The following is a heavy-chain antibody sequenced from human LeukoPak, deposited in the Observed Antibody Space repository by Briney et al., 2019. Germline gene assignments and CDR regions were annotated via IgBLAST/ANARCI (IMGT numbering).Heavy chain of an antibody. V-gene: IGHV3-7*01. CDR1: GFTFTNYW. Sequence: GGSLRLSCAASGFTFTNYWMSWVRQAPGTGLEWVANIKQDGNEKYYVDSVRGRFTITRDNAKNSLYLQMNSLRAEDTAVYYCARDHHRRLYDSQARDTFDIWGQGTMVTVSS. CDR2: IKQDGNEK. CDR3: ARDHHRRLYDSQARDTFDI. J-gene: IGHJ3*02. D-gene: IGHD3-22*01.